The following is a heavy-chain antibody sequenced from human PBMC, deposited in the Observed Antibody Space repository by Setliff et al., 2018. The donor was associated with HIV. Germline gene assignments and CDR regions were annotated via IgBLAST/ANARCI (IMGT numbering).Heavy chain of an antibody. CDR3: ASPNGYDSRGYYSEYFHY. V-gene: IGHV3-33*01. Sequence: GGSLRLSCAASGFTFSSYGMHWVRQAPGKGLEWVAVIWYDGSNKYYADSVKGRFTISRDNSKNTLYLQMNSLRAEDTAVYYCASPNGYDSRGYYSEYFHYWGQGTLVTVSS. D-gene: IGHD3-22*01. CDR1: GFTFSSYG. CDR2: IWYDGSNK. J-gene: IGHJ1*01.